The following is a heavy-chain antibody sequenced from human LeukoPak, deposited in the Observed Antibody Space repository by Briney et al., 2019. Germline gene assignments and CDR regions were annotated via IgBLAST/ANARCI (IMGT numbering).Heavy chain of an antibody. CDR1: GYTFTGYY. Sequence: ASVKVSCKASGYTFTGYYMHWVRQAPGQGLEWMGWINPNSGGTNYAQKFQGRVTMTRDTSISAAYMELSRLRSGDTAVYYCWRFGERGNFDYWGQGTLVTVSS. CDR3: WRFGERGNFDY. V-gene: IGHV1-2*02. CDR2: INPNSGGT. D-gene: IGHD3-10*01. J-gene: IGHJ4*02.